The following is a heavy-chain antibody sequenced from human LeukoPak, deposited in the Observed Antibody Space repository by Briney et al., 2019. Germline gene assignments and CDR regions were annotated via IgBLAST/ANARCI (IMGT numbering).Heavy chain of an antibody. CDR3: ARELSGTTSYYFDY. Sequence: GGSLSLSCAASGFTFSIYEMNWVRQAPGKGREWVSYISTNGNTRYYADSVKGRFTISRDNAKNSLYLQMNSLRVEDTAVYYCARELSGTTSYYFDYWGQGTLVTVSS. CDR2: ISTNGNTR. V-gene: IGHV3-48*03. J-gene: IGHJ4*02. D-gene: IGHD1-7*01. CDR1: GFTFSIYE.